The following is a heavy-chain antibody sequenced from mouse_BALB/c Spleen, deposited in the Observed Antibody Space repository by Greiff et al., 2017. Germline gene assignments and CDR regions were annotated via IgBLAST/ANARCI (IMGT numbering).Heavy chain of an antibody. D-gene: IGHD2-1*01. CDR3: ARFRNGNYGYFDV. CDR2: ISSGGSYT. CDR1: GFTFSSYG. V-gene: IGHV5-6*01. J-gene: IGHJ1*01. Sequence: EVQLQQSGGDLVKPGGSLKLSCAASGFTFSSYGMSWVRQTPDKRLEWVATISSGGSYTYYPDSVKGRFTISRDNAKNTLYLQMSSLKSEDTAMYYCARFRNGNYGYFDVWGAGTTVTVSS.